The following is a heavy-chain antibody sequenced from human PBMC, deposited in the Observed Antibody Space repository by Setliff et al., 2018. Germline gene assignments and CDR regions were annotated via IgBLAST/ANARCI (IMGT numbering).Heavy chain of an antibody. V-gene: IGHV3-30*02. CDR1: GFIFGSFG. D-gene: IGHD2-15*01. J-gene: IGHJ5*02. CDR3: ARDQFRNSGGLYS. Sequence: GGSLRLSCEASGFIFGSFGMYWVRQTPGKGLEWVAYIRYDGSTKYYADSVKGRFTISRDNSENTLFLQMTSLRPEDTGVYYCARDQFRNSGGLYSWGQGTLVTVSS. CDR2: IRYDGSTK.